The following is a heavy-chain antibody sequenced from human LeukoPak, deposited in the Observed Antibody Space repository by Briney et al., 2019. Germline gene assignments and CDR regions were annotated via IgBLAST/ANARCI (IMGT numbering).Heavy chain of an antibody. CDR3: ARVGSGSLDY. CDR1: GGSTSSYY. D-gene: IGHD1-26*01. Sequence: PSETLSLTCTVSGGSTSSYYWSWIRQPPGKGLEWIGYIYYSGGTNYNPSLKSRITTSIDTSKNQSSLKLSSVTAADTAVYYCARVGSGSLDYWGQGTLVTVSS. V-gene: IGHV4-59*01. CDR2: IYYSGGT. J-gene: IGHJ4*02.